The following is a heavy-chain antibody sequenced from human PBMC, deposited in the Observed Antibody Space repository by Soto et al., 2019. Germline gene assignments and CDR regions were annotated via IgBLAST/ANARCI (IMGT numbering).Heavy chain of an antibody. CDR3: VRHASRGYSSSWYFED. V-gene: IGHV4-39*01. Sequence: PSETLSLTXNVSGGSVGSSSYYWGWIRQAPGKGLEWIVSTYYSAGTYYNPSLKSRVTTSLDASKNQFSLTVTSVTAADTAIYHCVRHASRGYSSSWYFEDWGQGTPVTVSS. CDR2: TYYSAGT. D-gene: IGHD6-13*01. J-gene: IGHJ4*02. CDR1: GGSVGSSSYY.